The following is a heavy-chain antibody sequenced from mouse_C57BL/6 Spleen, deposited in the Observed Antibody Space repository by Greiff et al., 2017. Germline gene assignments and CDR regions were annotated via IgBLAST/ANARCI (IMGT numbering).Heavy chain of an antibody. V-gene: IGHV5-17*01. Sequence: DVKLVESGGGLVKPGGSLKLSCAASGFTFSDYGMHRVRQAPEKGLEWVAYISSGSSTIYYADTVKGRFTISRDNAKNTLFLQMTSLRSEDTDMYYCAKIYYYGSNAMDYWGQGTSVTVSS. CDR2: ISSGSSTI. J-gene: IGHJ4*01. D-gene: IGHD1-1*01. CDR3: AKIYYYGSNAMDY. CDR1: GFTFSDYG.